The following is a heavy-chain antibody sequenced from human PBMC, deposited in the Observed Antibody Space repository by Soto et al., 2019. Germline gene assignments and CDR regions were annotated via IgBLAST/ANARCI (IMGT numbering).Heavy chain of an antibody. Sequence: PSETLSLTCTVSGGSISSGDYYWSWIRQPPGKGLEWIGYIYYSGSTYYNPSLKSRVTISVDTSKNQFSLKLSSVTAADTAVYYCARFPLGYCSGGSCQNWFDPWGQGTLVTVSS. CDR2: IYYSGST. CDR1: GGSISSGDYY. J-gene: IGHJ5*02. V-gene: IGHV4-30-4*01. CDR3: ARFPLGYCSGGSCQNWFDP. D-gene: IGHD2-15*01.